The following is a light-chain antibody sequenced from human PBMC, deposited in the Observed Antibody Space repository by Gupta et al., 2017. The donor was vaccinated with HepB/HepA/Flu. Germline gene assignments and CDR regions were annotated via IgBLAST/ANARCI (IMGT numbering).Light chain of an antibody. J-gene: IGLJ1*01. CDR3: AAWDDSLNGDV. CDR1: SSNIGSNA. CDR2: TNN. Sequence: HSVLTPPPTASGTPAQRVTISCSGSSSNIGSNAVHWYQQLPGTAPKLLIYTNNQRPSGVPDRFSGSKSGTSASLAISGLQSEDEADYYCAAWDDSLNGDVFGTGTKVTVL. V-gene: IGLV1-44*01.